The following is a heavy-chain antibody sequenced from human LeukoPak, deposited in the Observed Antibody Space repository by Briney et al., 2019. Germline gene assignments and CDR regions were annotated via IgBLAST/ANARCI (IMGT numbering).Heavy chain of an antibody. Sequence: GGSLRLSCAASGFTFNDYGMHWVRQAPGKGLEGGTFIRFDGSNNYYAESVKGRFTISRDNSMNTLYLQMNSLRPVDTAVSSCANDASVAVVKVYHYHMDVWGKGTPVTVSS. V-gene: IGHV3-30*02. J-gene: IGHJ6*03. CDR3: ANDASVAVVKVYHYHMDV. D-gene: IGHD2-15*01. CDR2: IRFDGSNN. CDR1: GFTFNDYG.